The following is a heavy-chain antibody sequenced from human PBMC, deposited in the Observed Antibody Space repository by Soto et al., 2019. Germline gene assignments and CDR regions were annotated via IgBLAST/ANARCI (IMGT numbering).Heavy chain of an antibody. CDR2: IYYSGST. J-gene: IGHJ4*02. CDR1: GGSIGSSSYY. D-gene: IGHD2-15*01. Sequence: SETLSLTCTVSGGSIGSSSYYWGWIRQPPGKGLEWIGSIYYSGSTYYNPSLESRLTISVDTSKNQFSLRLSSLTAADTAVYYCARHCSGGSCFSSFDSWGLGTLVTVSS. V-gene: IGHV4-39*01. CDR3: ARHCSGGSCFSSFDS.